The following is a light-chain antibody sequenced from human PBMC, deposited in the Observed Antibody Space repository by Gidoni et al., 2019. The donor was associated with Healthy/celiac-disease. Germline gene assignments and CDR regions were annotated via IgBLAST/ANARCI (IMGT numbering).Light chain of an antibody. V-gene: IGKV3-15*01. J-gene: IGKJ4*01. CDR3: QQYNNWPPA. CDR1: QSVSSN. Sequence: IVMTQSPATLSVSPGERATLSCRASQSVSSNLAWYQQKPGQAPRLLIYGASTRATGIPASFSGSGSGTEFTLTISSLQSEDFAVYYCQQYNNWPPAFGGGTKVEIK. CDR2: GAS.